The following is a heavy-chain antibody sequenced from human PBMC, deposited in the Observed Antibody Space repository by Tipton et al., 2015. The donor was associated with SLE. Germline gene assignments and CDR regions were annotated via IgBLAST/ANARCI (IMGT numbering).Heavy chain of an antibody. Sequence: SLRLSCAASGFTFSSYAMHWVRQAPGKGLEWVAVISYDGSNKYYADSVKGRFTISRDNSKNTLYLQMNSLRAEDTAVYYCARGAIFGAYYCYMDVWGKGTTVTVSS. V-gene: IGHV3-30*04. CDR1: GFTFSSYA. CDR2: ISYDGSNK. CDR3: ARGAIFGAYYCYMDV. D-gene: IGHD3-3*01. J-gene: IGHJ6*03.